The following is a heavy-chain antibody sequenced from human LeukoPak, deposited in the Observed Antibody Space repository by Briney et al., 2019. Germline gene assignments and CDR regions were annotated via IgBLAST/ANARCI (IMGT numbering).Heavy chain of an antibody. CDR2: KSYDGSNI. J-gene: IGHJ4*02. CDR1: GFTFSKYA. CDR3: ARGTHKMYSSSPS. Sequence: GRSLRLSCAASGFTFSKYAMHWVRQAPGKGLEWVTVKSYDGSNIYYADSVKGRFTISRDNSKNTLYLQMNSLRAEDTAVYYCARGTHKMYSSSPSWGQGTLVTVSS. V-gene: IGHV3-30-3*01. D-gene: IGHD6-13*01.